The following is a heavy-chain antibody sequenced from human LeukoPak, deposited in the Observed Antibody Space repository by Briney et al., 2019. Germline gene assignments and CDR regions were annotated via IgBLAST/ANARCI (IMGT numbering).Heavy chain of an antibody. V-gene: IGHV3-23*01. D-gene: IGHD2-8*02. J-gene: IGHJ4*02. Sequence: PGGSLRLSCAASGFTFSSYAMSWVRQAPGKGLEWVSAISGSGGSTYYADSVKGRFTISRDNSKNTLYLQMNSLRAEDTAVYYCAKDQPYCTGGVCYTEDYWGQGTLVTVSS. CDR3: AKDQPYCTGGVCYTEDY. CDR1: GFTFSSYA. CDR2: ISGSGGST.